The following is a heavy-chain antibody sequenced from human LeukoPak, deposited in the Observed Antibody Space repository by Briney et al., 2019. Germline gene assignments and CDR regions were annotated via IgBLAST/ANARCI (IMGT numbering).Heavy chain of an antibody. J-gene: IGHJ4*02. CDR3: AREYLYSNTFDC. V-gene: IGHV1-46*01. CDR1: GYTFTSYY. CDR2: INPSGGST. D-gene: IGHD6-13*01. Sequence: ASVKVSCKASGYTFTSYYMHWVRQAPGQGLEGMGLINPSGGSTNYAQKFQGRVTMTRDTSTSTVYMELSSLRSEDTAVYYCAREYLYSNTFDCWGQGTLVTVSS.